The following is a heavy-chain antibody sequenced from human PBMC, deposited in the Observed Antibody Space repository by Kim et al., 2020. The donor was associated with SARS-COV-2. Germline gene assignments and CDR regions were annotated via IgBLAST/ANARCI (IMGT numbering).Heavy chain of an antibody. CDR2: INHGGVT. D-gene: IGHD3-10*01. CDR1: NDSFSGYF. CDR3: ARGFRFINSDSFFHWYFDL. V-gene: IGHV4-34*01. Sequence: SETLSLICGVYNDSFSGYFWAWIRQSPEKGLQWIGEINHGGVTNYNLSLKNRVTLSVDTSKRQVSLQLYSVTAADTAVYYCARGFRFINSDSFFHWYFDLWARGTLVTVST. J-gene: IGHJ2*01.